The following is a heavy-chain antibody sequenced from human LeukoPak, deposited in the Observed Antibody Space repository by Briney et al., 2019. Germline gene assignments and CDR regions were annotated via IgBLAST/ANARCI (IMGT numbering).Heavy chain of an antibody. J-gene: IGHJ4*02. Sequence: ASVKVSCKASGYTFTGYYMHWVRQAPGQGLEWMGWINPNSGGTNYAQKFQGRVTMTRDTSMSTAYMELSRLRSDDTAVYYCARDLQYYYESSGEGSDYWVQGTLVSVCS. D-gene: IGHD3-22*01. CDR1: GYTFTGYY. V-gene: IGHV1-2*02. CDR3: ARDLQYYYESSGEGSDY. CDR2: INPNSGGT.